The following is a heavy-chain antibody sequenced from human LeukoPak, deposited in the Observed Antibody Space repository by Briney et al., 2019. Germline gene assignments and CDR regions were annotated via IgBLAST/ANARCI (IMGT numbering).Heavy chain of an antibody. D-gene: IGHD4-11*01. CDR2: INPNSGGT. CDR1: GYTFTGYY. J-gene: IGHJ4*02. Sequence: GASVNVSCKASGYTFTGYYMHWVRQAPGQGLEWMGGINPNSGGTNYAQKFQGRVTMTRDTSIGTAYMELSRLRSDDTAVYYCARDDYSHYDYRGQGTLVTVSS. V-gene: IGHV1-2*02. CDR3: ARDDYSHYDY.